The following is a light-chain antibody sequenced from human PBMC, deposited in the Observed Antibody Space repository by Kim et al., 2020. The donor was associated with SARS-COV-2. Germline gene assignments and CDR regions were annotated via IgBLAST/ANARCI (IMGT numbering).Light chain of an antibody. CDR2: DNY. V-gene: IGLV1-44*01. J-gene: IGLJ1*01. Sequence: GQMVTISCSGSNSNIGSNIVNWYQHFPGMAPKLLIHDNYQRPSGVPDRFSGSKSGTSASLAISGLQSEDEADYYCAAWDDGLSGYVFGAGTKVTVL. CDR1: NSNIGSNI. CDR3: AAWDDGLSGYV.